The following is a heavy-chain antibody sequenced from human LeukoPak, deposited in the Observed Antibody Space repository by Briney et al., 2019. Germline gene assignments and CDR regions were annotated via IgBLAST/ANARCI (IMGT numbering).Heavy chain of an antibody. CDR2: ISSSGSTI. D-gene: IGHD3-10*02. V-gene: IGHV3-48*04. Sequence: GGSLRLSCVASGFTFSTYSMNWVRQAPGKGLERVSYISSSGSTIYYADSVKGRFTISRDNAKNSLYLQMNSLRAEDTAVYYCAELGITMIGGVWGKGTTVTISS. CDR1: GFTFSTYS. CDR3: AELGITMIGGV. J-gene: IGHJ6*04.